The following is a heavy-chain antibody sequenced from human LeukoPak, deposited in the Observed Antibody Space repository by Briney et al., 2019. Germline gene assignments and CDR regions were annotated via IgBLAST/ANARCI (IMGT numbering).Heavy chain of an antibody. CDR2: IYTSGST. J-gene: IGHJ4*02. V-gene: IGHV4-4*07. CDR1: GGSISSYY. CDR3: ARSRYYYGSGSYPFDY. Sequence: PSETLPLTCTVSGGSISSYYWSWIRQPAGKGLEWIGRIYTSGSTNYNPSLKSRVTMSVDTSKNQFSLKLSSVTAADTAVYYCARSRYYYGSGSYPFDYWGQGTLVTASS. D-gene: IGHD3-10*01.